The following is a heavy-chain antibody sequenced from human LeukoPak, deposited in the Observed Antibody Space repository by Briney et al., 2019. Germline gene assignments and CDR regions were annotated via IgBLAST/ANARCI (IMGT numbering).Heavy chain of an antibody. V-gene: IGHV4-59*02. D-gene: IGHD4-23*01. J-gene: IGHJ4*02. CDR2: IYYSGST. Sequence: PSETLSLTCTVSGGSVSSYYWSWIRQPPGKGLEWIGYIYYSGSTNYNPSLKSRVTISVDTSKNQFSLKLSSVTAADTAVYYCASHTPVVTQVPYWGQGTLVAVSS. CDR3: ASHTPVVTQVPY. CDR1: GGSVSSYY.